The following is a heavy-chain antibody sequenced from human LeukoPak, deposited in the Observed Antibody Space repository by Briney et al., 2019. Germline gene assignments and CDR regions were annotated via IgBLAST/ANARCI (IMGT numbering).Heavy chain of an antibody. V-gene: IGHV3-23*01. CDR1: GFTFSSYA. J-gene: IGHJ4*02. Sequence: GGSLRLFCAASGFTFSSYAMHWVRQAPGKGLEWVSAISGSGGRTYYADSVKGRFTISRDNSKNTLYLQMHSLRAEDTAVYYWAKVQTPYAVLRYSEWFLNPFDYWGQGTLVTVSS. CDR3: AKVQTPYAVLRYSEWFLNPFDY. CDR2: ISGSGGRT. D-gene: IGHD3-9*01.